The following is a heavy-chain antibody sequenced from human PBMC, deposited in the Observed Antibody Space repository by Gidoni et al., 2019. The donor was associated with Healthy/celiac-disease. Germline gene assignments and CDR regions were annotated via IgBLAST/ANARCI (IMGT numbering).Heavy chain of an antibody. V-gene: IGHV1-69*08. J-gene: IGHJ6*02. CDR3: ARDEPDIVVVPAAISLFGMDV. D-gene: IGHD2-2*02. Sequence: VQSGAEVKKPGSSVKVSCKASGGTFSSYTISWVRQAPGQGLEWMGRIIPILGIANYAQKFQGRVTITADKSTSTAYMELSSLRSEDTAVYYCARDEPDIVVVPAAISLFGMDVWGQGTTVTVSS. CDR2: IIPILGIA. CDR1: GGTFSSYT.